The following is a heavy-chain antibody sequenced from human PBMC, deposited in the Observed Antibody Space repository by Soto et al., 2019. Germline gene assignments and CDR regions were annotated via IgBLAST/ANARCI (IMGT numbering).Heavy chain of an antibody. Sequence: SVPLSLNRTGTGGSIEGYYWSRIRAPPGKGLEWIGYIYYSGSTIYNPSLRSRVTISVDTSKNQFSLKLSSVTAADTAVYYCARSLYDSSGYYYFDYWGQGTLVTISS. CDR3: ARSLYDSSGYYYFDY. CDR1: GGSIEGYY. V-gene: IGHV4-59*01. D-gene: IGHD3-22*01. CDR2: IYYSGST. J-gene: IGHJ4*02.